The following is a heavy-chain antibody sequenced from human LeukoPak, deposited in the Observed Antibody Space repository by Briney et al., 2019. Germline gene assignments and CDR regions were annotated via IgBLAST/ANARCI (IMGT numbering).Heavy chain of an antibody. CDR1: GYTFTSYG. Sequence: ASVKVSCKASGYTFTSYGISWVRQAPGQGLEWMGWISAYNGNTNYAQKLQGRVTMTTDTSTSTAYMELRSLRSDDTAVYYCAARNCSSTSCYENWFDPWGQGTLVTVSS. V-gene: IGHV1-18*01. CDR2: ISAYNGNT. J-gene: IGHJ5*02. CDR3: AARNCSSTSCYENWFDP. D-gene: IGHD2-2*01.